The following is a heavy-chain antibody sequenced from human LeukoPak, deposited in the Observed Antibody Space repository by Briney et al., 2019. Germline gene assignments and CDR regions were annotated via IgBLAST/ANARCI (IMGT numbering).Heavy chain of an antibody. D-gene: IGHD1-26*01. V-gene: IGHV4-39*07. CDR3: ARDLNGSYWGYWYFDL. J-gene: IGHJ2*01. CDR1: GGPIGSSSSY. CDR2: IFYGRT. Sequence: PSETLSLTCTVSGGPIGSSSSYWGWIRQPPGKGLEWIGSIFYGRTQYNPSLKSRVTISVDTSKNQFSLKLTSVTAADTAVYYCARDLNGSYWGYWYFDLWGRGTLVTVSS.